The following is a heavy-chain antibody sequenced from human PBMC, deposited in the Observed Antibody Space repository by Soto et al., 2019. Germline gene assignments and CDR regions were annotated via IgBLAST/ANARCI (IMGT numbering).Heavy chain of an antibody. CDR1: GGSISSSSYY. D-gene: IGHD1-26*01. V-gene: IGHV4-39*01. CDR2: IYYSGST. CDR3: ARLGIVGATGGWFDP. J-gene: IGHJ5*02. Sequence: PSETLSLTCTVSGGSISSSSYYWGWIRQPPGKGLEWIGSIYYSGSTYYNTSLKSRVTISVDTSKNQFSLKLSSVTSADTALYSCARLGIVGATGGWFDPLGQGTLVTVSS.